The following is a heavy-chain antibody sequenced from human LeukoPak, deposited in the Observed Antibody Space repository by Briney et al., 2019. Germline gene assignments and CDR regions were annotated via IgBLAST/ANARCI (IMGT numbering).Heavy chain of an antibody. D-gene: IGHD6-19*01. Sequence: GGSLRLSCAVSGLPFSIYEMNWVRQAPGKGLEWVSNIGSSGAAIYYADSVRGRFTISRDNAKNSLYLQMNSLRAEDTAAYYCALLAVASDFDYWGQGALVTVSS. CDR1: GLPFSIYE. J-gene: IGHJ4*02. CDR3: ALLAVASDFDY. CDR2: IGSSGAAI. V-gene: IGHV3-48*03.